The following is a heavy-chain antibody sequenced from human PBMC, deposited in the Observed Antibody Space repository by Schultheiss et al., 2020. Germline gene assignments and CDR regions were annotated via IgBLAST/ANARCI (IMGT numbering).Heavy chain of an antibody. CDR1: GFTFSSYW. V-gene: IGHV3-74*01. D-gene: IGHD6-19*01. CDR3: ARTVGAVAGSTTHWGVDY. CDR2: INSDGSST. Sequence: GGSLRLSCAASGFTFSSYWMHWVRQAPGKGLVWVSRINSDGSSTSYADSVKGRFTISRDNAKNTLYLQMNSLRAEDTAVYYCARTVGAVAGSTTHWGVDYWGQGTLVTVSS. J-gene: IGHJ4*02.